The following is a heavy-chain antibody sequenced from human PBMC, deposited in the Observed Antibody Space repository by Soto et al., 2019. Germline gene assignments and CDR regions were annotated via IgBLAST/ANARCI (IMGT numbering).Heavy chain of an antibody. CDR1: GGSFSGYY. CDR2: INHSGST. Sequence: SETLSLTCAVYGGSFSGYYWSWIRQPPGKGLEWIGEINHSGSTNYNPSLKSRVTISVDTSKNQFSLKLSSVTAADTAVYYCARGAAVALFDYWGQGTLVTVSS. V-gene: IGHV4-34*01. D-gene: IGHD6-19*01. J-gene: IGHJ4*02. CDR3: ARGAAVALFDY.